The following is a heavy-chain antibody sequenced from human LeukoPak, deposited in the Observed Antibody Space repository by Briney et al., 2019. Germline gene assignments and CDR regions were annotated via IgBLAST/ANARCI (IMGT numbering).Heavy chain of an antibody. D-gene: IGHD1-26*01. CDR1: GYTFTSYY. CDR2: INPSGGST. J-gene: IGHJ5*02. CDR3: ARGRYSGSYYLNWFDP. V-gene: IGHV1-46*01. Sequence: GASVKVFCKASGYTFTSYYIHWVRQAPGQGLEWMGIINPSGGSTSYTQKFQGRVTMTRDTSTSTVYMEVSSLRSEDTAVYYCARGRYSGSYYLNWFDPWGQGTLVTVSS.